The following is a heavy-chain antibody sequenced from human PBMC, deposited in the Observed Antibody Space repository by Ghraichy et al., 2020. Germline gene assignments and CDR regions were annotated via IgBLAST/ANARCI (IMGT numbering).Heavy chain of an antibody. D-gene: IGHD3-22*01. CDR1: GFSFSNYG. CDR2: ISFDGNNK. J-gene: IGHJ5*02. V-gene: IGHV3-30*18. Sequence: GGSLRLSCAASGFSFSNYGMHWVRQAPGKGLEWVAVISFDGNNKNYADSVKGRFTISRDNSKNTLYLQMNSLRAEDTAVYYCAKDLIAPKYYYYSSGYFHWFAPWGQGTLVTVSS. CDR3: AKDLIAPKYYYYSSGYFHWFAP.